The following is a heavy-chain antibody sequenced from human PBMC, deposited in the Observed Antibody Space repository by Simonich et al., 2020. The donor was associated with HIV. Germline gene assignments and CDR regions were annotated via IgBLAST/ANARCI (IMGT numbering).Heavy chain of an antibody. V-gene: IGHV4-34*01. D-gene: IGHD3-3*01. CDR2: INHSGIT. Sequence: QVQLQQWGAGLLKPSETLSLTCAVYGGSCSGYYWSWIRQPPGQGLEWIGEINHSGITNYKAALNSRATIAEDKSKNQCSLKLSSVTAADTAIYYCARRDRELILYFDYWGQGNLVTVSS. CDR1: GGSCSGYY. J-gene: IGHJ4*02. CDR3: ARRDRELILYFDY.